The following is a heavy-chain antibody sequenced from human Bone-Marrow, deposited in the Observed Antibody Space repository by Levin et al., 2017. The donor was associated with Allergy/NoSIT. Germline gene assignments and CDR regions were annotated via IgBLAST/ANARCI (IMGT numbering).Heavy chain of an antibody. J-gene: IGHJ4*02. CDR2: ISYDESHK. D-gene: IGHD1-26*01. CDR3: TRDRGEWGQFYFDY. CDR1: GFTFSAYG. V-gene: IGHV3-33*05. Sequence: PGESLKISCAASGFTFSAYGMHWVRQAPGRGLEWVAVISYDESHKYYADSVKGRFTISRDNSKNTLYLQMNSLRAEDTAVYYCTRDRGEWGQFYFDYWGQGTLVTVSS.